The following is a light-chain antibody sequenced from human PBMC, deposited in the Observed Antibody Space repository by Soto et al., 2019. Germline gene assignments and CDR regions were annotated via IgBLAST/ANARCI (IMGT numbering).Light chain of an antibody. CDR1: QGISGA. J-gene: IGKJ5*01. V-gene: IGKV1-13*02. Sequence: GDRVTITFRASQGISGALAWYQQKPGRAPTLLIYDASSLESGVPSRFSGSESGTDFTLTISSLQAEDFATYYCQQFHTYPVTFGQVTRLEIK. CDR3: QQFHTYPVT. CDR2: DAS.